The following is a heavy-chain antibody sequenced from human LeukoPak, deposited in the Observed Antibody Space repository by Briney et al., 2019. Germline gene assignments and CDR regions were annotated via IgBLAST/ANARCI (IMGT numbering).Heavy chain of an antibody. CDR2: ISSSSSYI. D-gene: IGHD3-16*01. Sequence: GGSLRLSCIGSGFTFSSYGMNWVRQASGKGLEWVSSISSSSSYIYYADSVKGRFTVSRDNAKKSLYLQMNSLRAEDTAVYYCAIVAGGDPFDYWGQGTPVTVSS. CDR1: GFTFSSYG. CDR3: AIVAGGDPFDY. V-gene: IGHV3-21*01. J-gene: IGHJ4*02.